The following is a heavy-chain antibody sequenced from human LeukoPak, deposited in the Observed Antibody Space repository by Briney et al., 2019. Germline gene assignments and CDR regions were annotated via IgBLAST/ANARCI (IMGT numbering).Heavy chain of an antibody. D-gene: IGHD6-19*01. J-gene: IGHJ4*02. V-gene: IGHV4-39*01. Sequence: SETLSLTCTVSGGSISSSSYYWGWIRQPPGKGLEWIGSIYYSGSTYYNPSLKSRVTISVDTSKNQFSLKLSSVTAADTAVYYCARIAVAGTNLDYWGQGTLITVSS. CDR2: IYYSGST. CDR3: ARIAVAGTNLDY. CDR1: GGSISSSSYY.